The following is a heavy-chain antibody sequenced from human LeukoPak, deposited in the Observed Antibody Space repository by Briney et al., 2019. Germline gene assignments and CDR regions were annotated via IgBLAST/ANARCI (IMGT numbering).Heavy chain of an antibody. CDR1: GYSFTSYW. V-gene: IGHV5-51*01. J-gene: IGHJ5*02. CDR2: IYPGDSDT. D-gene: IGHD3-9*01. CDR3: ARVYDILTGYYHQPSGWFDP. Sequence: GESLKISCKGSGYSFTSYWIGWVRQMPGKGLEWMGIIYPGDSDTRYSPSFQGQVTISADKSISTAYLQWSSLKASDTAMYYCARVYDILTGYYHQPSGWFDPWGQGTLVTVSS.